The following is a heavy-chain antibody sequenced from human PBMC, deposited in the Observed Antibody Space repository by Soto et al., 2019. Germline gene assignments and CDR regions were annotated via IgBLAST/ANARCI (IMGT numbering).Heavy chain of an antibody. Sequence: QVQLVQSGAEVKKPGASVKVSCKASGYTFTGYQMHWVRQAPGQGLEWMGWINPNSGGTNYAQKFQGRVTMTRDTSITTAYMELNRLTSDDTAVYYCERGRDSVSPGNWGQGTLVSVSS. CDR2: INPNSGGT. D-gene: IGHD2-15*01. CDR1: GYTFTGYQ. CDR3: ERGRDSVSPGN. J-gene: IGHJ4*02. V-gene: IGHV1-2*02.